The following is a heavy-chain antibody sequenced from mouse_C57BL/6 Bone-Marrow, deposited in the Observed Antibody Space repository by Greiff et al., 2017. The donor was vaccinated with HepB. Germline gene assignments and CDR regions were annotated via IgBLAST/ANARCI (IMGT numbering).Heavy chain of an antibody. V-gene: IGHV5-17*01. CDR3: ARDDHYAMDY. Sequence: EVMLVESGGGLVKPGGSLKLSCAASGFTFSDYGMHWVRQAPEKGLEWVAYISSGSSTIYYADTVKGRFTISRDNAKNTLFLQMTSLRSEDTAMYYCARDDHYAMDYWGQGTSVTVSS. CDR2: ISSGSSTI. J-gene: IGHJ4*01. CDR1: GFTFSDYG.